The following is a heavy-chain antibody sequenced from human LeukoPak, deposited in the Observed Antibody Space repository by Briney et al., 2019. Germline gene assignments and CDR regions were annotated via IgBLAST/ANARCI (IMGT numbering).Heavy chain of an antibody. D-gene: IGHD4-23*01. CDR1: GFTFSSYG. Sequence: PGGSLRLSCAASGFTFSSYGMHWVRQAPGKGLEWVAFIRYDGSNKYYADSVKGRFTISRDNSKNTLYLQMNSLRAEDTAVYYCAKGVLDYGGLCYMDVWGKGTTVTVSS. CDR3: AKGVLDYGGLCYMDV. V-gene: IGHV3-30*02. CDR2: IRYDGSNK. J-gene: IGHJ6*03.